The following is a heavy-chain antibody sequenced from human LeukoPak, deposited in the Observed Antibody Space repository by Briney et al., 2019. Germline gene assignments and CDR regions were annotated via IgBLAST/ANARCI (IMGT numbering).Heavy chain of an antibody. V-gene: IGHV1-18*01. Sequence: ASVKVSCKASGYTFTTYGISWMRQAPGQGLEWVGWVSGHNGNRNYAQKLQGRVTMTTDTSTTTAYMELRSLRSDDTALYYCASDTSYDFWSDPTELFDIWGQGTMVTVSS. D-gene: IGHD3-3*01. CDR1: GYTFTTYG. CDR2: VSGHNGNR. J-gene: IGHJ3*02. CDR3: ASDTSYDFWSDPTELFDI.